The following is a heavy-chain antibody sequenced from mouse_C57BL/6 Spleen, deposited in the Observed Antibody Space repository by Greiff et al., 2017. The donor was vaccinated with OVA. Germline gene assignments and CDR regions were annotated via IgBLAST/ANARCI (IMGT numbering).Heavy chain of an antibody. Sequence: VQLQQPGAELVMPGASVKLSCKASGYTFTSYWMHWVKQRPGQGLEWIGEIDPSDSYTNYNQKFKGKSTLTVDKSSSTAYMQLSSLTSEDSAVYYCARSGPTVVYFDYWGEGTTLTVSS. D-gene: IGHD1-1*01. CDR3: ARSGPTVVYFDY. V-gene: IGHV1-69*01. CDR1: GYTFTSYW. CDR2: IDPSDSYT. J-gene: IGHJ2*01.